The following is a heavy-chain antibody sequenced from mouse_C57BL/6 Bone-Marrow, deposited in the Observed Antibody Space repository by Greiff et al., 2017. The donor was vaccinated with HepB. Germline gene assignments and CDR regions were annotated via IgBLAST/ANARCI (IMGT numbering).Heavy chain of an antibody. V-gene: IGHV5-12*01. J-gene: IGHJ1*03. CDR1: GFTFSDYY. CDR3: AIRHYYGSRWYFDV. Sequence: EVQVVESGGGLVQPGGSLKLSCAASGFTFSDYYMYWVRQTPEKRLEWVAYISNGGGSTYYPDTVKGRFTISRDNAKNTLYLQMSRLKSEDTAMYYCAIRHYYGSRWYFDVWGTGTTVTVSS. D-gene: IGHD1-1*01. CDR2: ISNGGGST.